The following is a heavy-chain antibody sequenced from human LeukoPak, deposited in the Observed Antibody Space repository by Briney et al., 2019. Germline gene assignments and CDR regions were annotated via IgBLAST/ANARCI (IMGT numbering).Heavy chain of an antibody. V-gene: IGHV3-74*01. CDR2: ISDDGSST. CDR1: GFTFSDYW. Sequence: GGSLRLSCAASGFTFSDYWMHWVRQAPGKGLVWVSCISDDGSSTSYADSVKGRFTISRANAKNTLYLQMNSLRAEDTAVYYCARINREPGYSSDYWGQGTLVTVSS. J-gene: IGHJ4*02. D-gene: IGHD5-18*01. CDR3: ARINREPGYSSDY.